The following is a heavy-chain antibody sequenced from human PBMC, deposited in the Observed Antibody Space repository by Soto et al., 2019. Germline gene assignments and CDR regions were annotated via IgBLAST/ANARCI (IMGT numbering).Heavy chain of an antibody. J-gene: IGHJ3*02. CDR1: GFTFSNAW. D-gene: IGHD3-16*01. Sequence: GGSLRLSCAASGFTFSNAWMSWVRQAPGKGLEWVCRIKSKSDGATTDYASTVKGRFTISRYDSKNTLYLQMNSVKTYDSAVYYYSSGACLRFAFDIWGQGTMVTVSS. V-gene: IGHV3-15*05. CDR3: SSGACLRFAFDI. CDR2: IKSKSDGATT.